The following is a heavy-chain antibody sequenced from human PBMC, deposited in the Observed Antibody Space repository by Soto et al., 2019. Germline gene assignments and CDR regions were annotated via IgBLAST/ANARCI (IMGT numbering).Heavy chain of an antibody. D-gene: IGHD3-10*01. CDR3: AKGRGGSGSLTPRVDF. Sequence: EVQLLESGGGLVQPGGSLRLSCAASGFTFNNYAMTWVRQAPGKGLEWVSAISGGADTTSYADSVKGRFTVTRAGSKNTLYLQMSSLRAEDTALYYCAKGRGGSGSLTPRVDFWGQGTLVTVSS. CDR1: GFTFNNYA. CDR2: ISGGADTT. J-gene: IGHJ4*02. V-gene: IGHV3-23*01.